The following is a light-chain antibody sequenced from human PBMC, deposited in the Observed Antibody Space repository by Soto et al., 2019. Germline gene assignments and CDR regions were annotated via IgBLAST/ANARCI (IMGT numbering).Light chain of an antibody. V-gene: IGKV1-39*01. CDR3: QQCYSSPRT. J-gene: IGKJ1*01. Sequence: DIQMTQSPSTLSASVGDRVTITCRASQSITTYVNWYQQKLGKAPTLLIYAASSLQSGVPSRFSGSGSGTDFTLTISSLQPEDFATYFCQQCYSSPRTFGQWTKVEI. CDR2: AAS. CDR1: QSITTY.